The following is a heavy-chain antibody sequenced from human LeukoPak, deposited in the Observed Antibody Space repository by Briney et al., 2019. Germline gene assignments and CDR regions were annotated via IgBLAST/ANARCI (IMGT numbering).Heavy chain of an antibody. CDR1: GFTFSSCS. V-gene: IGHV3-21*01. J-gene: IGHJ4*02. D-gene: IGHD1-26*01. Sequence: GGSLRLSCAASGFTFSSCSMNWVRQAPGKGLEWVSSISSSSSHIYYADSVKGRFTISRDNAKNSLYLQMNSLRAEDTAVYYCARDRAGSFDYWGQGTLVTVSS. CDR3: ARDRAGSFDY. CDR2: ISSSSSHI.